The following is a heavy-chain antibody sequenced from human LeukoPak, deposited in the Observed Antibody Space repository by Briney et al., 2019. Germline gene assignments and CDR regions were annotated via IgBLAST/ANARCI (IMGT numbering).Heavy chain of an antibody. J-gene: IGHJ4*02. CDR2: IDPSDSYT. Sequence: GESQRISCKGSGYSFTSYWISWVRQMPGKGLEWMGRIDPSDSYTNYSPSFQGHVTISADKSISTAYLQWSSLKASDTAMYYCARGALTISSTLYYFDYWGQGTLVTVSS. CDR1: GYSFTSYW. V-gene: IGHV5-10-1*01. CDR3: ARGALTISSTLYYFDY. D-gene: IGHD3-9*01.